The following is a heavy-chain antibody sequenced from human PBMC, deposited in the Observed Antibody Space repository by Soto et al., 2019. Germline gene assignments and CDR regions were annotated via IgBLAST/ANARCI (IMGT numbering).Heavy chain of an antibody. D-gene: IGHD4-17*01. CDR3: AKDNGEDWNFDL. CDR1: GFTFDDYA. CDR2: ISWNSGSI. J-gene: IGHJ2*01. Sequence: EVQLVESGGGLVQPGRSLRLSCAASGFTFDDYAMHWVRQAPGKGLEWVSGISWNSGSIGYADSVKGRFTISRDNAKNSLYLQMNSLRAEDTALYYCAKDNGEDWNFDLWGRGTLVTVSS. V-gene: IGHV3-9*01.